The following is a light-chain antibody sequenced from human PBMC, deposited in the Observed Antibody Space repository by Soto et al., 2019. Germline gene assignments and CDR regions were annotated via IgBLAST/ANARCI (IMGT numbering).Light chain of an antibody. CDR3: QQYNNWPPYT. CDR1: QSVSSN. Sequence: EIVMTQSPATLSVSPGERATLSCRASQSVSSNLAWYQQKPGQAPRLLLYGASTRATGIPAMFSGSGSGTEYTLTISSLQSEEFAVYYWQQYNNWPPYTCGQGTKLEIK. J-gene: IGKJ2*01. V-gene: IGKV3-15*01. CDR2: GAS.